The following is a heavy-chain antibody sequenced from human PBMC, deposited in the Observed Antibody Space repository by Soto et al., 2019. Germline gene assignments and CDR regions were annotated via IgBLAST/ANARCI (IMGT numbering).Heavy chain of an antibody. CDR1: GGSISGSRYY. V-gene: IGHV4-39*01. Sequence: PQETLSLTCSVSGGSISGSRYYWGWIRQPPGKGLEWIGSIYYSGSTYYNPSLKSRVTISVDTSKNQFSLKLSSVTAADTAVYYCAKTALIDSQFDYWGQGTLVTVS. CDR3: AKTALIDSQFDY. J-gene: IGHJ4*02. D-gene: IGHD2-8*01. CDR2: IYYSGST.